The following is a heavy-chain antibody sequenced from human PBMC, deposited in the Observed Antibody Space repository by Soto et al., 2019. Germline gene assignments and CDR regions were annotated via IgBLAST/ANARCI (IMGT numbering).Heavy chain of an antibody. CDR1: GFTFSSYG. V-gene: IGHV3-30*18. D-gene: IGHD3-22*01. J-gene: IGHJ4*02. Sequence: SLRLSCAASGFTFSSYGMHWVRQAPGKGLEWVAVISYDGSNKYYADSVKGRFTISRDNSKNTLYLQMNSLRAEDTAVYYCAKDLTPRKYYYDSSGAPVDYWGQGTLVTVSS. CDR3: AKDLTPRKYYYDSSGAPVDY. CDR2: ISYDGSNK.